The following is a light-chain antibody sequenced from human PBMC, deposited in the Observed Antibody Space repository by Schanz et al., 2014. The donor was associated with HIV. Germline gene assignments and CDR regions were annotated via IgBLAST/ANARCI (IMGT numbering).Light chain of an antibody. Sequence: DIQMTQSPTSLSASVGDRVTITCRTSQSIINFLNWYQQKPGRAPKLLIYGASSLQSGVPSRFSGSGSGTYFTLTISSLQPEDFATYYCQQPASYPLTFGGGTKVEIK. J-gene: IGKJ4*01. CDR1: QSIINF. CDR3: QQPASYPLT. CDR2: GAS. V-gene: IGKV1-39*01.